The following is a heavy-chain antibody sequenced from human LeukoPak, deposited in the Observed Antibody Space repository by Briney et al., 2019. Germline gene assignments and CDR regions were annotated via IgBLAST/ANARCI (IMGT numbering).Heavy chain of an antibody. D-gene: IGHD3-22*01. CDR2: IYYGGST. CDR1: GRSISSSSSY. Sequence: PSETLSLTCTVSGRSISSSSSYWGWIRQPPGKGLEWIGSIYYGGSTYYNPSLKSRVTISVDTSKNQFSLKLTSVTAADTAVYYCTRHGPYYYDSSFDYWGQGTLVTVSS. J-gene: IGHJ4*02. V-gene: IGHV4-39*01. CDR3: TRHGPYYYDSSFDY.